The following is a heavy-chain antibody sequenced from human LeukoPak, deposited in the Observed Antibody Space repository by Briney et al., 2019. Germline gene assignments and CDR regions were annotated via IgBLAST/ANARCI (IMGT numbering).Heavy chain of an antibody. V-gene: IGHV1-46*01. CDR3: ARDQEGFDY. J-gene: IGHJ4*02. CDR2: IYPRDGST. Sequence: ASVKDSCKASGYSFTNNYIHWVRQAPGQGLEWMGMIYPRDGSTSYAQRFQDRVTVTRDTSTSTVHMELSGLRAEDTALYYCARDQEGFDYWGQGTLVTVSS. CDR1: GYSFTNNY.